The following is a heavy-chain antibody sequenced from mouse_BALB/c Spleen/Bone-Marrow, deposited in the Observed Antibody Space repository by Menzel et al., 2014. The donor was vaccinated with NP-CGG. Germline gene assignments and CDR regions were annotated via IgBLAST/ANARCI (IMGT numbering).Heavy chain of an antibody. V-gene: IGHV5-17*02. Sequence: EVKLVESGGGLVQPGGSRKLSCAASGFTFSSFGMHWVRQAPEKGLEWVACISSGSSTIYYADTVKGRFTISRDNPKNTLFLQMTSLRSEDTAMYYCARSLLLRPDYWGQGTTLTVSS. CDR2: ISSGSSTI. J-gene: IGHJ2*01. CDR1: GFTFSSFG. CDR3: ARSLLLRPDY. D-gene: IGHD1-1*01.